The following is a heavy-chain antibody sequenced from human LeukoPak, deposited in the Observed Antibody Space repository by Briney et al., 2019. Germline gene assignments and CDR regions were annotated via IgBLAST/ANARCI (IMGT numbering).Heavy chain of an antibody. D-gene: IGHD2-2*01. CDR3: ARELSTAAGDAFDI. J-gene: IGHJ3*02. Sequence: GGSPRLSCEASGFTFSRYYMSWVRQAAGRGLEWVANIKQDGSDKYSGDSVRGRFTVSRDNAKNSVYLQMDSLRVEDTAIYYCARELSTAAGDAFDIWGQGTMVTVSS. CDR1: GFTFSRYY. V-gene: IGHV3-7*01. CDR2: IKQDGSDK.